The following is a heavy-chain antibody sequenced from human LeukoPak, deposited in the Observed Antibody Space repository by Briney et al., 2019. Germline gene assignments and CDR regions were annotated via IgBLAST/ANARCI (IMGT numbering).Heavy chain of an antibody. Sequence: GGTLRLSCAASGFTFSTYGMSWVRQAPGKGLEWVSAISGSGGSTYYADSVKGRFTISRDNSKNTLYLQMNSLKAEDTAVYYCAKDGGAYYDILTGYYPRLYYMDVWGKGTTVTISS. D-gene: IGHD3-9*01. CDR3: AKDGGAYYDILTGYYPRLYYMDV. CDR1: GFTFSTYG. J-gene: IGHJ6*03. V-gene: IGHV3-23*01. CDR2: ISGSGGST.